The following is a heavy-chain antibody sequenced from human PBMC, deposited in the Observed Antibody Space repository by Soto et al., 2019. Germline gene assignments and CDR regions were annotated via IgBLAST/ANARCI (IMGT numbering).Heavy chain of an antibody. CDR2: ISGSGGST. CDR1: GFTFSSYA. J-gene: IGHJ3*02. CDR3: AKAVQRITMIVVVITTLADAFDI. D-gene: IGHD3-22*01. V-gene: IGHV3-23*01. Sequence: TGRSLRLSCAASGFTFSSYAMSWVRQAPGKGLEWVSAISGSGGSTYYADSVKGRFTISRDNSKNTLYLQMNSLRAEDTAVYYCAKAVQRITMIVVVITTLADAFDIWGQGTMVTXSS.